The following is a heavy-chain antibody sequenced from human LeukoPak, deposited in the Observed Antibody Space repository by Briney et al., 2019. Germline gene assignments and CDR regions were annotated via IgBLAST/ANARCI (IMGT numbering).Heavy chain of an antibody. D-gene: IGHD5-12*01. Sequence: GRSLRLSCVVSGISFGDYAMHWVRQAPGKGLEWVSRINPAATVISYADSVKGRFTVSRDNAKNTLYLQMNSLTAEDTAVYYCARDLVIVDTPGDDFDYWGQGTLVTVSS. CDR3: ARDLVIVDTPGDDFDY. CDR1: GISFGDYA. V-gene: IGHV3-74*01. J-gene: IGHJ4*02. CDR2: INPAATVI.